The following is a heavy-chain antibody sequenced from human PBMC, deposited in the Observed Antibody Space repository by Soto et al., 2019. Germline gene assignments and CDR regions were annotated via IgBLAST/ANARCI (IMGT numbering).Heavy chain of an antibody. CDR3: TREGVTMIRGIIYDYYGMGV. CDR2: TYYKSKWYN. D-gene: IGHD3-10*01. CDR1: GDSVSSNSAA. J-gene: IGHJ6*02. V-gene: IGHV6-1*01. Sequence: SQTLSLTCAISGDSVSSNSAAWNWIRQSPSRGLEWLGRTYYKSKWYNDYAVSVKSRITIRPDTSKNQFSLQLNSVTPEDTAVYYCTREGVTMIRGIIYDYYGMGVWGQGTTVTVS.